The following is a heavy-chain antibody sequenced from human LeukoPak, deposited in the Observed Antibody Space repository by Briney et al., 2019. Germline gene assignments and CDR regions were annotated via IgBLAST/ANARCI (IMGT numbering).Heavy chain of an antibody. V-gene: IGHV3-74*01. CDR1: GFTFSSYW. D-gene: IGHD1-26*01. CDR3: ARDGPKWERLDAFDI. Sequence: PGGSLRLSCAASGFTFSSYWMHWVRQAPGKGLVWVSRLNSDGSTTSYADSVKGRFTISRDNSKNTLYLQMNSLRAEDTAVYYCARDGPKWERLDAFDIWGQGKMVTVSS. CDR2: LNSDGSTT. J-gene: IGHJ3*02.